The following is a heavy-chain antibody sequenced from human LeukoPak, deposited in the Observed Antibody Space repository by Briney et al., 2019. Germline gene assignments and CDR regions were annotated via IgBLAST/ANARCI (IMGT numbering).Heavy chain of an antibody. CDR3: ARGWSLDS. V-gene: IGHV3-74*01. Sequence: GGSLRLSCVASGLTFSSNWMHWVRQAPGKGLVWVSSINSDGSNRRYADSVKGRFTISRDNAKNTLYLQMNSLRAEDTAVYYCARGWSLDSWGQGTLVTVSS. CDR2: INSDGSNR. D-gene: IGHD2-8*01. J-gene: IGHJ4*02. CDR1: GLTFSSNW.